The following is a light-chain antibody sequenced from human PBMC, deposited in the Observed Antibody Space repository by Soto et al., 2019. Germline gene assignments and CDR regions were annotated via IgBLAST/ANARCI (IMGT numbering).Light chain of an antibody. V-gene: IGLV6-57*03. CDR2: KSN. CDR3: HSYKSSNAV. J-gene: IGLJ7*01. CDR1: SGSIGSNF. Sequence: FMLTQPHSVSESPGKTVTISCTRSSGSIGSNFVQCCQQRPGSAPTTVIYKSNQRPSGVPDRCSGSSDSSSNSASLTSAGLKNEDGADYCVHSYKSSNAVFGGGTQLTVL.